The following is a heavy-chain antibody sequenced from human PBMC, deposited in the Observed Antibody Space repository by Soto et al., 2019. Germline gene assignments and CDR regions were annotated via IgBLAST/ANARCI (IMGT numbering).Heavy chain of an antibody. CDR2: MYYSGST. CDR1: GGSISSRDSY. Sequence: QVQLQESGPGLAKPSQTLSLTCTVSGGSISSRDSYWSWIRQHPGQGLEWIGYMYYSGSTYYNPSLKSRVTISVDTSKNQFSLKLSSVTAADTAVYYCARGWGGSAFDIWGQGTMVTVSS. CDR3: ARGWGGSAFDI. J-gene: IGHJ3*02. V-gene: IGHV4-31*03. D-gene: IGHD7-27*01.